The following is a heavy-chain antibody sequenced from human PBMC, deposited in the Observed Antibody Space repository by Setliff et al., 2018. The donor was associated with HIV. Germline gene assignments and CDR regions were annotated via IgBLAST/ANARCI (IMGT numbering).Heavy chain of an antibody. D-gene: IGHD2-15*01. CDR2: MNPNSGNT. Sequence: GASVKVSCKASGYTVSNDGISWVRQATGQGPEWMGWMNPNSGNTGYAQKFQGRITMTRNTAISTAYMELSSLRSDDPAVHYGPKVGSRESLSADWFVPWGQGTLVTVSS. V-gene: IGHV1-8*02. J-gene: IGHJ5*02. CDR1: GYTVSNDG. CDR3: PKVGSRESLSADWFVP.